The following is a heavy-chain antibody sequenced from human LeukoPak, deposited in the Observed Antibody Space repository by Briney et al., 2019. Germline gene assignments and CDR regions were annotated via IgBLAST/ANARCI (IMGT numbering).Heavy chain of an antibody. V-gene: IGHV4-39*01. CDR3: VRHISTNTGYFDS. J-gene: IGHJ4*02. D-gene: IGHD5-24*01. Sequence: SETLLLTCTVSGGSINSHSYYWGWIRQPPGKGLEWIGSVYYDGTSYSNPSLKSRAAVFVDTSRDQFSLDLSFVTAADTALYYCVRHISTNTGYFDSCGPGILVSVSS. CDR2: VYYDGTS. CDR1: GGSINSHSYY.